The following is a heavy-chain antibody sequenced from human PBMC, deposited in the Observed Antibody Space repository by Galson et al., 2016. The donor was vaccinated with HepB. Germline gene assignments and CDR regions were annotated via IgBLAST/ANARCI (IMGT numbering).Heavy chain of an antibody. V-gene: IGHV4-31*03. Sequence: TLSLTCTVSGGSISSGGYYWSWIRQLPGKGLEWIGYIYYSGSTYYNPSIKSRVTISVDTSKNQFSLKLSSVTAADTAVYYCARGGGVKGGDIWATRVEDACDIWGQGTMVTVSS. CDR1: GGSISSGGYY. CDR2: IYYSGST. J-gene: IGHJ3*02. D-gene: IGHD5-12*01. CDR3: ARGGGVKGGDIWATRVEDACDI.